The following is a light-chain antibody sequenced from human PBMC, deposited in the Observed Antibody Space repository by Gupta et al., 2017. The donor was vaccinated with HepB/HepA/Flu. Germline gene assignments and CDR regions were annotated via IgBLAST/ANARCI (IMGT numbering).Light chain of an antibody. J-gene: IGLJ3*02. Sequence: QSALTQPASVSGSPGQSITISCSGTNSDIGGYNYVSWYQQHPGNAPELMIFGVSIRPSGVADRFSGSKSGNTASLTISGLLAEDEADYYCSSYTRSDTWVFGGGTKLTVL. CDR2: GVS. CDR3: SSYTRSDTWV. V-gene: IGLV2-14*03. CDR1: NSDIGGYNY.